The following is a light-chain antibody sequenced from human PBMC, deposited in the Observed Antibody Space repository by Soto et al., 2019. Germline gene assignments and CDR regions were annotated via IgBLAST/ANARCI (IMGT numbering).Light chain of an antibody. CDR3: QQRNSWPPTFT. V-gene: IGKV3-11*01. J-gene: IGKJ5*01. CDR2: DTS. Sequence: EIVMTQAPATLSXXXXXXXTXXXXASQSVGSFLAWYQQKPGQAPRLLIYDTSIRATGIPARFSGSGSGTDFTLTISSLEPEDFAVYYCQQRNSWPPTFTFGQGT. CDR1: QSVGSF.